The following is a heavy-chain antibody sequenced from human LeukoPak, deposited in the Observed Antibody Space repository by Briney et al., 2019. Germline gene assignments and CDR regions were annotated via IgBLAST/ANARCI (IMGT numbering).Heavy chain of an antibody. J-gene: IGHJ3*02. CDR2: IYYSGST. Sequence: PSETLSLTCTVSGGSISSYYWSWIRQPPGKGLEWIGYIYYSGSTNYNPSLKSRVIISVDTSKNQFSLKLSSVTAADTAVYYCARVDILTGYPNAFDIWGQGTMVTVSS. V-gene: IGHV4-59*01. CDR3: ARVDILTGYPNAFDI. CDR1: GGSISSYY. D-gene: IGHD3-9*01.